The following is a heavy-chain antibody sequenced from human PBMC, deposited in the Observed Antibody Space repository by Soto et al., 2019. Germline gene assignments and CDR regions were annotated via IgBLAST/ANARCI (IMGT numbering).Heavy chain of an antibody. CDR1: RYSFALYS. CDR3: AKNGQPPYYYYGMDV. J-gene: IGHJ6*02. CDR2: INTGNGNI. V-gene: IGHV1-3*04. Sequence: GVSVKVSSKASRYSFALYSIECVRPAPRQRLEWMGWINTGNGNIKYAQKFQGRVTMTVDTSTTTAYMELRSLTSDDRAVYYCAKNGQPPYYYYGMDVWGQGTTVTVSS. D-gene: IGHD2-8*01.